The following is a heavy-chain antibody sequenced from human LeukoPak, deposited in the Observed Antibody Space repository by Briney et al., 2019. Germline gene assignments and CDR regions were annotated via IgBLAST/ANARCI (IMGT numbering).Heavy chain of an antibody. V-gene: IGHV4-4*07. CDR2: IHTSGNT. Sequence: SETLSLTCTVSDGSISSYSWGWIRQPAGKGLEWIGRIHTSGNTNYNPSLKSRLIMSVDTSNNQFSLRLSSVTAADTAVYYCARARRGRYFDLWGRGTLVTVSS. J-gene: IGHJ2*01. D-gene: IGHD3-16*01. CDR3: ARARRGRYFDL. CDR1: DGSISSYS.